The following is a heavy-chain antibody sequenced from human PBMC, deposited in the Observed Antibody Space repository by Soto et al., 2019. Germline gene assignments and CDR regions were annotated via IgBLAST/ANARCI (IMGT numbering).Heavy chain of an antibody. J-gene: IGHJ4*02. CDR2: IYYSGST. V-gene: IGHV4-31*03. CDR3: ARGRGEIAGATATVAY. CDR1: GGSISSGGYY. Sequence: QVQLQESGPGLVKPSQTLSLTCTVSGGSISSGGYYWSWIRQHPGKGLEWIGYIYYSGSTYYNPPRQTRLTRSXXPXKXXSSLQLSSVSAADTAVYYCARGRGEIAGATATVAYGGQGTLVTVSS. D-gene: IGHD1-26*01.